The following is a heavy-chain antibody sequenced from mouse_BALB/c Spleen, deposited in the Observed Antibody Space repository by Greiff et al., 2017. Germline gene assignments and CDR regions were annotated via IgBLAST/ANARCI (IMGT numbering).Heavy chain of an antibody. D-gene: IGHD1-1*01. J-gene: IGHJ2*01. Sequence: VQLQQPGAELVKPGASVKLSCKASGYTFTNYWLGWVKQRPGHGLEWIGDIYPGGGYTNYNEKFKGKATLTADTSSSTAYMQLSRLTSEDSAVYFCARSDYYGDWGQGTTLTVSS. CDR3: ARSDYYGD. V-gene: IGHV1-63*02. CDR1: GYTFTNYW. CDR2: IYPGGGYT.